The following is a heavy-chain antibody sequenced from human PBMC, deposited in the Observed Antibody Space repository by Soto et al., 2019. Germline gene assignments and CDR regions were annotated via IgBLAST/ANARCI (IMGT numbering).Heavy chain of an antibody. D-gene: IGHD3-10*01. CDR1: GGSISSSDW. V-gene: IGHV4-4*02. Sequence: QVQLQESGPGLVKPSGTLSLTCAVSGGSISSSDWWSWVRQPPGKGLEWIGEIYHSGNTNYNPSRKSRGAXSXEXXMNQFTLNLSSVTAAETAVYSCAGVPGDGVSAGYYYCGMDVWGQGTAVTVSS. J-gene: IGHJ6*02. CDR2: IYHSGNT. CDR3: AGVPGDGVSAGYYYCGMDV.